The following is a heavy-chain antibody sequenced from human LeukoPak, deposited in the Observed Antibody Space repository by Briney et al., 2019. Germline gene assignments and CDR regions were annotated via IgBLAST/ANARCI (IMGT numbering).Heavy chain of an antibody. D-gene: IGHD3-22*01. CDR1: GFTFSSYA. Sequence: PGGSLRLSCAASGFTFSSYAMSWVRQAPGKGLEWVSYISSSSSTIYYADSVKGRFTISRDNAKNSLYLQMNSLRDEDTAVYYCARGAQTYYYDSSGYYFTHLFDYWGQGTLVTVSS. J-gene: IGHJ4*02. CDR3: ARGAQTYYYDSSGYYFTHLFDY. CDR2: ISSSSSTI. V-gene: IGHV3-48*02.